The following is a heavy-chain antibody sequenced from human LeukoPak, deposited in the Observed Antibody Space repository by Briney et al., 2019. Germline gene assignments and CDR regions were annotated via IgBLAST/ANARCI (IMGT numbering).Heavy chain of an antibody. CDR1: GYTFTSYG. J-gene: IGHJ3*02. D-gene: IGHD3-16*02. V-gene: IGHV1-18*01. CDR3: ATSSYYDYVWGSYRFDAFDI. Sequence: ASVKVSCKASGYTFTSYGISWVRQAPGQGLEWMGWISAYNGNTNYAQKLQGRVTMTTDTSTSTAYMELRSLRSDDTAVYYCATSSYYDYVWGSYRFDAFDIWGQGTMVTVSS. CDR2: ISAYNGNT.